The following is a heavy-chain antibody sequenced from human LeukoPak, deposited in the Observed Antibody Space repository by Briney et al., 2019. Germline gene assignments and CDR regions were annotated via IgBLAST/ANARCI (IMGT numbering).Heavy chain of an antibody. V-gene: IGHV6-1*01. Sequence: SQTLSLTCAISGDSVSSNSAAWSWIRQSPSRGLEWLGRTYYRSKWYNAYAVSVNTRISITPDTSKNQFSLQLNSVTPEDTAVYYCAREFSRGNRRHDYWGQGTLVTVSS. J-gene: IGHJ4*02. CDR2: TYYRSKWYN. D-gene: IGHD1-14*01. CDR3: AREFSRGNRRHDY. CDR1: GDSVSSNSAA.